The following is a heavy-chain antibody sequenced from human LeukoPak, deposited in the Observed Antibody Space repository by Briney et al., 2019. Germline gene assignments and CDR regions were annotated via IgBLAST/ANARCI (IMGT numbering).Heavy chain of an antibody. D-gene: IGHD3-22*01. J-gene: IGHJ4*02. CDR3: ARDDPSRNHYYHIDTFDY. CDR2: IIPILGIA. V-gene: IGHV1-69*04. CDR1: GYTLTELS. Sequence: SVKVSCKVSGYTLTELSMHWVRQAPGQGLEWMGRIIPILGIANYAQKFQGRVTITADKSTSTAYMELSSLRSEDTAVYYCARDDPSRNHYYHIDTFDYWGQGTLVTVSS.